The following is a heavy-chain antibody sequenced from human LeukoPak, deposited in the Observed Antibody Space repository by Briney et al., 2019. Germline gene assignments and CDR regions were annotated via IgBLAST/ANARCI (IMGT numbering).Heavy chain of an antibody. CDR1: GFTFSSYA. D-gene: IGHD3-10*01. CDR2: ISYDGSNK. J-gene: IGHJ4*02. CDR3: ARDLVGLGESTDY. Sequence: GRSLRLSCAASGFTFSSYAMHWVRQAPGKGLEGVAVISYDGSNKYYADSVKGRFTISRDNSKNTLYLQMNSLRAEDTAVYYCARDLVGLGESTDYWGQGTLVTVSS. V-gene: IGHV3-30*04.